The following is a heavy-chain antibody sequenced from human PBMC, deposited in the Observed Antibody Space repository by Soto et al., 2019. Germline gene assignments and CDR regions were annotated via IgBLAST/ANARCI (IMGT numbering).Heavy chain of an antibody. CDR3: ARAKSSWLLLQGFDAFDI. D-gene: IGHD3-22*01. CDR2: IIPIFGTA. V-gene: IGHV1-69*12. J-gene: IGHJ3*02. CDR1: GGTFSSYA. Sequence: QVQLVQSGAEVKKPGSSVKVSCKASGGTFSSYAISWVRQAPGQGLEWMGGIIPIFGTANYAQKFQGRVTITADXXTXTXSMELSSLRSEDTAVYYCARAKSSWLLLQGFDAFDIWGQGTMVTVSS.